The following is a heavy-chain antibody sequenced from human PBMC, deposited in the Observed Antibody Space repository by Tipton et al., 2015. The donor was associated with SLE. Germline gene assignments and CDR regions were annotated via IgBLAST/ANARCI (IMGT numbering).Heavy chain of an antibody. CDR2: INHSGST. D-gene: IGHD6-13*01. V-gene: IGHV4-34*01. CDR3: ARRGSSWYRGWFDP. CDR1: GGTFSGYY. Sequence: LRLSCAVYGGTFSGYYWSWIRQPPGKGLEWIGEINHSGSTNYNSSLKSRVSISVYTSKKQFSLKLSSVTAADTAVYYCARRGSSWYRGWFDPWGQGTLVSVSS. J-gene: IGHJ5*02.